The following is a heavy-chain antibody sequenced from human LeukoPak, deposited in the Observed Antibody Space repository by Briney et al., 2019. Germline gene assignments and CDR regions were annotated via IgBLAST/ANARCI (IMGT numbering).Heavy chain of an antibody. CDR3: ARGSSRFRY. CDR2: INHSGST. CDR1: GGSFSGYY. V-gene: IGHV4-34*01. J-gene: IGHJ4*02. Sequence: SETLSLTCAVYGGSFSGYYWSWIRQPPGKGLEWIGEINHSGSTNYNPSLKSRVTISVDTSKNQFSLKLSPVTAADTAVYYFARGSSRFRYWGQGTLVTVSS. D-gene: IGHD6-13*01.